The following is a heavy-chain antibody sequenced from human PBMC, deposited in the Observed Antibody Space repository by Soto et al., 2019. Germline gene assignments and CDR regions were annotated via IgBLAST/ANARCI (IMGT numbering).Heavy chain of an antibody. CDR3: ARSSGGNFGIIIEGTNWFDP. J-gene: IGHJ5*02. Sequence: ASVKVSCKAPRDTFTSYYINWVRQAPGQGLEWMGVINPHGGSTAYAQKFKGRVTLTRDTSASTVYMEVSSLTSEDTAMYYCARSSGGNFGIIIEGTNWFDPWGQGTLVTVSS. CDR1: RDTFTSYY. CDR2: INPHGGST. D-gene: IGHD1-26*01. V-gene: IGHV1-46*01.